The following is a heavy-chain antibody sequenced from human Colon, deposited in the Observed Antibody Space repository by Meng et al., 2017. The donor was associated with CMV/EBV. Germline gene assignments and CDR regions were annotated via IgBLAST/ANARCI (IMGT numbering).Heavy chain of an antibody. D-gene: IGHD3-9*01. CDR2: INPDGSST. V-gene: IGHV3-74*01. J-gene: IGHJ4*02. CDR3: VRLNTLTPFDY. Sequence: GESLKISCAASGFTFNTHWMHWVRQAPGKGLVWVSRINPDGSSTSYADSVKGRFTISRDNAKNTLYLQMNSLRAEDTAVYYCVRLNTLTPFDYWGQGTLVTVSS. CDR1: GFTFNTHW.